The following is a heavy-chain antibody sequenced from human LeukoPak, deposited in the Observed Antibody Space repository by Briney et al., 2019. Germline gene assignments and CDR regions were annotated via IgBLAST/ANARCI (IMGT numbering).Heavy chain of an antibody. CDR3: ASRDPGGSGYPFDY. CDR1: GGSISSYY. CDR2: IYYSGST. V-gene: IGHV4-39*07. D-gene: IGHD3-22*01. J-gene: IGHJ4*02. Sequence: PSETLSLTCTVSGGSISSYYWGWIRQPPGKGLEWIGSIYYSGSTYYNPSLKSRVTVSVDTSKNQFSLKLSSVTAADTAVYYCASRDPGGSGYPFDYWGQGTLVTVSS.